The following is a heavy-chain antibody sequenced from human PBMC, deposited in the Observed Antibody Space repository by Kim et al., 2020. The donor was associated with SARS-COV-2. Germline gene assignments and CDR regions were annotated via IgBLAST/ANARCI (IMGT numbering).Heavy chain of an antibody. J-gene: IGHJ4*02. D-gene: IGHD5-18*01. V-gene: IGHV5-51*01. Sequence: SPSFQGQVTISADKSISTAYLQWSSLKASDTAMYYCARPSSPGYSYGYDYWGQGTLVTVSS. CDR3: ARPSSPGYSYGYDY.